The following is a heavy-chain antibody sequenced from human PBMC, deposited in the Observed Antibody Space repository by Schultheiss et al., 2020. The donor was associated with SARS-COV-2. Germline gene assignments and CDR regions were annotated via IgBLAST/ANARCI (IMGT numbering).Heavy chain of an antibody. CDR2: INHSVST. V-gene: IGHV4-61*01. CDR3: ARVLNSYYDSSGHDY. Sequence: SETLSLTCTVSGGSISSGSYYWSWIRQPPGKGLEWIGEINHSVSTNYNTSLQSRVTISVDTSKNQFSLKLSSVTAADTAVYYCARVLNSYYDSSGHDYWGQGTLVTVSS. D-gene: IGHD3-22*01. J-gene: IGHJ4*02. CDR1: GGSISSGSYY.